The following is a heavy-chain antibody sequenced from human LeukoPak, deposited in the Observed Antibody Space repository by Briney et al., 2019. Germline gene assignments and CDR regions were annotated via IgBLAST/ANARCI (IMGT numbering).Heavy chain of an antibody. CDR3: AGEYFHCTNGVCYDFDY. CDR1: GGSISSYY. D-gene: IGHD2-8*01. CDR2: VYTSGST. Sequence: SETLSLTCTVSGGSISSYYWSRIRQPAGKGLEWIGRVYTSGSTNYNPSLKSRVTMSVDTSKNQFSLKLSSVTAADTAVYYCAGEYFHCTNGVCYDFDYWGQGTLVTVSS. J-gene: IGHJ4*02. V-gene: IGHV4-4*07.